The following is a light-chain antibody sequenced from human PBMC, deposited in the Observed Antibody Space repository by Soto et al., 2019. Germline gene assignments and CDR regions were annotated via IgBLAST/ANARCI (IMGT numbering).Light chain of an antibody. CDR3: ATWDDSLNGSGV. CDR1: SSNIGGNS. J-gene: IGLJ1*01. V-gene: IGLV1-44*01. CDR2: SDN. Sequence: QSVLTQPPSASGTPGQRVTISCAGSSSNIGGNSVTWYQQVPGTAPKLLIYSDNRRPSGVPDRFSGSKSSTSASLAISGLLSADEADYYCATWDDSLNGSGVFGTGTKLTVL.